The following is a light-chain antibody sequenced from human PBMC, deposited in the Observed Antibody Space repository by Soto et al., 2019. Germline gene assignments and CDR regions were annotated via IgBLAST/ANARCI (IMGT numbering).Light chain of an antibody. CDR3: SSYTTSRTLV. CDR1: SSDIGGYDF. J-gene: IGLJ1*01. CDR2: NVN. V-gene: IGLV2-14*03. Sequence: QSVLTQPPSASGSPGQAVTISCTGTSSDIGGYDFVSWYQVRPGEAPQLIIYNVNGRPSGVPRRFSGSKSGNTASLTMSGLQAEDEADYYCSSYTTSRTLVLGTGTKVTVL.